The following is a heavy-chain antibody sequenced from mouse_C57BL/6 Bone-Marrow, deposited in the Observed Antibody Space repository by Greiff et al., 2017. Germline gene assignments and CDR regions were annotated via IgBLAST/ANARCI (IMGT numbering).Heavy chain of an antibody. CDR3: ARALYYDYDGYYYAMDY. J-gene: IGHJ4*01. V-gene: IGHV5-17*01. Sequence: DVQLVESGGGLVKPGGSLKLSCAASGFTFSDYGMHWVRQAPEKGLEWVAYISSGSSTIYYADTVKGRFTISRDNAKNTLFLQMTSLRSEDTAMYYCARALYYDYDGYYYAMDYWGQGTSVTVSS. CDR2: ISSGSSTI. CDR1: GFTFSDYG. D-gene: IGHD2-4*01.